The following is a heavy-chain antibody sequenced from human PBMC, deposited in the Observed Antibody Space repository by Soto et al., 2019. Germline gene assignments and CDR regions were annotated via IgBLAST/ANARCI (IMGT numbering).Heavy chain of an antibody. Sequence: RLSCAASGFKFSNYAMSWVRQAPGKGLEWVSLISATGGGTYYADSVKGRFTISRDNSHNTLYLQVHSLTAEDTAVYYCAKDRRAGGNSAFYFDFWGQEAQVTVSS. V-gene: IGHV3-23*01. J-gene: IGHJ4*02. CDR1: GFKFSNYA. CDR3: AKDRRAGGNSAFYFDF. CDR2: ISATGGGT. D-gene: IGHD3-16*01.